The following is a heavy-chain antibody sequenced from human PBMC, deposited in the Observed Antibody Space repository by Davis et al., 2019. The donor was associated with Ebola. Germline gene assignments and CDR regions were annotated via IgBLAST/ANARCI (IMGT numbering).Heavy chain of an antibody. D-gene: IGHD2-2*01. CDR1: GFTFSSYA. J-gene: IGHJ5*02. Sequence: ESLKISCAASGFTFSSYAMGWVRQPPGKGLEWIGEIHHIVNTNYNPSLKSRLTISLDTSKNQFSLRLSSVTAADTAVYYCARKPARWENWFDPWGQGTPVTVSS. V-gene: IGHV4-34*01. CDR2: IHHIVNT. CDR3: ARKPARWENWFDP.